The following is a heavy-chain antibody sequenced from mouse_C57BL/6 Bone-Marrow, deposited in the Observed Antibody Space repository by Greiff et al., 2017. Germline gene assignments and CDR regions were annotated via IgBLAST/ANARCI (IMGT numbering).Heavy chain of an antibody. D-gene: IGHD1-1*01. CDR3: AITTVVATEAMDY. J-gene: IGHJ4*01. CDR1: GFTFSDYG. CDR2: ISSGSSTI. Sequence: EVMLVESGGGLVKPGGSLKLSCAASGFTFSDYGMHWVRQAPEKGLEWVAYISSGSSTIYYADTVKGRFTISRDNAKNTLFLQMTSLRSEDTAMYYCAITTVVATEAMDYWGQGTSVTVSS. V-gene: IGHV5-17*01.